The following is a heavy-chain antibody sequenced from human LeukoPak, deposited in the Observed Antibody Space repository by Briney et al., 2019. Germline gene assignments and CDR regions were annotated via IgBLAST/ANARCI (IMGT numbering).Heavy chain of an antibody. D-gene: IGHD1-26*01. CDR3: ARGLEGAGRGWFDP. CDR1: GGSISSYY. CDR2: IYYSGST. Sequence: SETLSLTCTVSGGSISSYYWSWIRQPPGKGLEWIGYIYYSGSTNYNPSLKSRVTISVDTSKNQFSLKLSSVTAADTAVYHCARGLEGAGRGWFDPWGQGTLVTVSS. J-gene: IGHJ5*02. V-gene: IGHV4-59*01.